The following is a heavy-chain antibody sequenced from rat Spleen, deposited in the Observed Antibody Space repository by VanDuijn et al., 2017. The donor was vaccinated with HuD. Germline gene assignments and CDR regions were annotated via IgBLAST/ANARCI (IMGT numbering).Heavy chain of an antibody. Sequence: IQLVQSGPEVKKPGESLKISCKASGYSFRDYAMHWVKQAPGKSLQYMGWINTRTGGPRYADDFKERFVFSLETSASTAYLQINNLKNEDMATYFCTRRDNDVGFDYWGQGIMVTVSS. CDR3: TRRDNDVGFDY. V-gene: IGHV9-6*01. J-gene: IGHJ2*01. CDR2: INTRTGGP. CDR1: GYSFRDYA. D-gene: IGHD1-5*01.